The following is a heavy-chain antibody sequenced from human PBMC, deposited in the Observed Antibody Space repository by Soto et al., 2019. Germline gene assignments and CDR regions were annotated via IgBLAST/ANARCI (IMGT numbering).Heavy chain of an antibody. V-gene: IGHV1-18*01. CDR3: ARDVGTDYVRYFDL. D-gene: IGHD4-17*01. Sequence: QVQLVQSGAEVKEPGASVKVSCKASGYTFTIYGISWVRQAPGQGLEWMGRISTYNGNTYYAHKVQGRVIMTTARSTSTAYMELRSLRSDDTAVYYCARDVGTDYVRYFDLWGRGTLVTVSS. CDR2: ISTYNGNT. CDR1: GYTFTIYG. J-gene: IGHJ2*01.